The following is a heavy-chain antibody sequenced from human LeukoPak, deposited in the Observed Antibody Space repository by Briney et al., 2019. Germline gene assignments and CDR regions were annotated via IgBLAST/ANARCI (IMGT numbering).Heavy chain of an antibody. CDR3: AKARTRGYSYGSFDY. J-gene: IGHJ4*02. V-gene: IGHV3-30*02. CDR2: IRYDGSNK. Sequence: GGSLRLSCAASGFTFSSYGMHWVRQAPGKGLEWVSFIRYDGSNKYYADSVKGRFTISRDNSKNTLYLQMNGLRAEDTAVYYCAKARTRGYSYGSFDYWGQGTLVTVSS. CDR1: GFTFSSYG. D-gene: IGHD5-18*01.